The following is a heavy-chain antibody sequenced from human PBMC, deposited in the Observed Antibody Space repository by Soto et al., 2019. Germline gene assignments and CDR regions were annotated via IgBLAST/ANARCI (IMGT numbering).Heavy chain of an antibody. CDR2: IGRISSTI. Sequence: GGSLRLSCSASGFTFSSDNMKLVRQAPGKGLEWVSYIGRISSTISYADSVKGRFTISRDNAKNSLYLQMTSLRAEDTAVYYCARDLDYAFDYWGQGTLVTVSS. J-gene: IGHJ4*02. V-gene: IGHV3-48*01. CDR3: ARDLDYAFDY. D-gene: IGHD2-2*01. CDR1: GFTFSSDN.